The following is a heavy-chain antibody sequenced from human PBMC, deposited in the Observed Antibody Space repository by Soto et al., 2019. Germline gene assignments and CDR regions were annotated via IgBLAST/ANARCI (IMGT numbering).Heavy chain of an antibody. D-gene: IGHD6-13*01. CDR2: MNPNSGNT. CDR3: GRERSAAGTGWFDP. CDR1: GYTFTSYD. V-gene: IGHV1-8*01. Sequence: VQLVQSGAEVKKPGASVKVSCKASGYTFTSYDITWVRQATGQGLEGMGWMNPNSGNTGYAQKLQGRVTMTRNTSRSTAYMELSSLRSEDTAVYYCGRERSAAGTGWFDPWGQGTLVTVSS. J-gene: IGHJ5*02.